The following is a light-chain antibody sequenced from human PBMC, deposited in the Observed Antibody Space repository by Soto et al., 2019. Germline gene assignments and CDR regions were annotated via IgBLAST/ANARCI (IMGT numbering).Light chain of an antibody. J-gene: IGKJ5*01. Sequence: DIQMTQSPSSLSASVGDRVTITCRASQDISTYLNWYQQKPGKAPKLLIYATSSLHSGVPSRFSGSGSGTDFTLTISSLQPEDFATYYCQQSYNISPITFGQGTRLEI. CDR2: ATS. CDR1: QDISTY. V-gene: IGKV1-39*01. CDR3: QQSYNISPIT.